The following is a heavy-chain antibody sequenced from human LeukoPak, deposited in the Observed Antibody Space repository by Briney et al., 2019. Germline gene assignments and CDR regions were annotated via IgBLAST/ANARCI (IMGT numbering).Heavy chain of an antibody. CDR1: GFTFSSYA. V-gene: IGHV3-23*01. Sequence: PGGSLRLSCAASGFTFSSYAMSWVRQAPGKGLEWVSSIRGSGGSTYYADSVKGRLTISRDNSKNTLYLQMNSLRAEDTAVYYCARPQTYYYDSSGYYSFDHWGQGTLATVSS. CDR2: IRGSGGST. J-gene: IGHJ4*02. D-gene: IGHD3-22*01. CDR3: ARPQTYYYDSSGYYSFDH.